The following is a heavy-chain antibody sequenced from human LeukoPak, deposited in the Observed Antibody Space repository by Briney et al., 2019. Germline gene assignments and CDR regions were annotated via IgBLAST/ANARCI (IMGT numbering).Heavy chain of an antibody. V-gene: IGHV4-59*08. J-gene: IGHJ3*02. CDR1: GGSISSYY. Sequence: SETLSLTCTVSGGSISSYYWSWIRQPPGKGLEWIGYIYYSGSTNYNPSLKSRVTISVDTSKNQFSLKLSSVTAADTAVYYCARNMTDENSDYSDAFDIWGQGTRVTVSS. CDR2: IYYSGST. D-gene: IGHD3-22*01. CDR3: ARNMTDENSDYSDAFDI.